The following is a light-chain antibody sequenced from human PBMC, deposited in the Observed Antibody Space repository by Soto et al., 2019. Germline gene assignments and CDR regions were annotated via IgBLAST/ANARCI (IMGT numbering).Light chain of an antibody. CDR2: KAS. V-gene: IGKV1-5*03. CDR3: QRYDGYRT. CDR1: QSLDRR. J-gene: IGKJ1*01. Sequence: DIQMTQSPSTLSASVGDRVTITCRASQSLDRRLAWYQQKPGKVPKLLIYKASSLESGVPSRFGGSGSGTEFTLTISSLQPDDFATYYCQRYDGYRTFGQGTKVEIK.